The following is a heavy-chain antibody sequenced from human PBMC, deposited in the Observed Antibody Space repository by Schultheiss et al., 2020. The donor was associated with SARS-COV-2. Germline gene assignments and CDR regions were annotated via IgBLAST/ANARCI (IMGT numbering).Heavy chain of an antibody. CDR3: ARVRSRYSSGWYYYYYGMDV. V-gene: IGHV3-23*01. J-gene: IGHJ6*02. CDR1: GFTFSSYA. CDR2: ISGSGGST. D-gene: IGHD6-19*01. Sequence: GSLRLSCAASGFTFSSYAMSWVRQAPGKGLEWVSAISGSGGSTYYADSVKGRFIISRDNAKSSLFLQMDSLRAGDTAVYYCARVRSRYSSGWYYYYYGMDVWGQGTTVTVSS.